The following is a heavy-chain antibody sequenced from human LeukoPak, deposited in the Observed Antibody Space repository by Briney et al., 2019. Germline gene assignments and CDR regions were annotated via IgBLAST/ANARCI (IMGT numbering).Heavy chain of an antibody. CDR3: ARLDCSGGSCWGVDY. J-gene: IGHJ4*02. D-gene: IGHD2-15*01. V-gene: IGHV4-59*01. CDR2: TYHSGST. CDR1: GGSISSYY. Sequence: SETLSLTCTVSGGSISSYYWSWIRQPPGKGLEWIGYTYHSGSTNYNPSLKSRVTISLDTSKNLFSLKPTSVTAADTAVYYCARLDCSGGSCWGVDYWGQGTLVTVSS.